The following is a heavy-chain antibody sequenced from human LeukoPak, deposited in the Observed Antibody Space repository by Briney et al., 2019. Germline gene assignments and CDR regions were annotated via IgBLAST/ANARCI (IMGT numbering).Heavy chain of an antibody. CDR2: ISSSSYI. Sequence: GGSLRLSCAASGFTFSSYSMNWVRQAPGNGLEWVSSISSSSYIYYADSVKGRFTISRDNAKNSLYLQMNSLRAEDTAVYYCARDLSSSTSWGNFDYWGQGTLVTVSS. J-gene: IGHJ4*02. CDR1: GFTFSSYS. CDR3: ARDLSSSTSWGNFDY. D-gene: IGHD2-2*01. V-gene: IGHV3-21*01.